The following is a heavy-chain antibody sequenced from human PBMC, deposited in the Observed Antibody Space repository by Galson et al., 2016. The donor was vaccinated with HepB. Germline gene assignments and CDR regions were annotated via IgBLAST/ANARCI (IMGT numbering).Heavy chain of an antibody. CDR2: IYWDDNK. CDR1: GFSVSTSGVG. CDR3: AHSRVGATGDYYYGLDV. J-gene: IGHJ6*02. Sequence: PALVKPTQTVTLTCTFSGFSVSTSGVGVGWIRQSPGKALEWLALIYWDDNKRYSPSLKTRLSITKDTPKNQVVLTMTNMDPVDTATYYCAHSRVGATGDYYYGLDVWGQGTTVTVSS. D-gene: IGHD1-26*01. V-gene: IGHV2-5*02.